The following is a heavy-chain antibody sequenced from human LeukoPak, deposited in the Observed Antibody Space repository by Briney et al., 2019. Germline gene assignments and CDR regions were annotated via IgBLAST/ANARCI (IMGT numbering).Heavy chain of an antibody. CDR3: ASIYCSGSSCYD. D-gene: IGHD2-15*01. V-gene: IGHV3-21*01. J-gene: IGHJ4*02. Sequence: GGSLRLSCAASGFTFSSYSMNWVRQAPGQGLEWVSSISSSSYIYYADSVKGRFTISRDNAKNSLYLQMNSLRAEDTAVYYCASIYCSGSSCYDWGQGTLVTVSS. CDR2: ISSSSYI. CDR1: GFTFSSYS.